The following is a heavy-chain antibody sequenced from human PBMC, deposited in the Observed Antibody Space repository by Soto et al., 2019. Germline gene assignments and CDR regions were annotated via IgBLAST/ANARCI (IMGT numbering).Heavy chain of an antibody. CDR2: IIPIFGTA. D-gene: IGHD4-17*01. CDR3: AYNPYGTTVNWFDP. CDR1: GGTFSSYA. V-gene: IGHV1-69*13. J-gene: IGHJ5*02. Sequence: SVKVSCKASGGTFSSYAISWVRQAPGQGLEWMGGIIPIFGTANYAQKFQGRVTITADESTSTAYMELSSLRSEDTAVYYCAYNPYGTTVNWFDPWGQGTLVTVSS.